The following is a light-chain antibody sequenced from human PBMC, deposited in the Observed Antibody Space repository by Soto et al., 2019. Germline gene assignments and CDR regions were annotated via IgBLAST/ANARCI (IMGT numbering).Light chain of an antibody. CDR2: EVS. V-gene: IGLV2-14*01. J-gene: IGLJ3*02. CDR1: GSDIGDYNY. CDR3: SSYISSTLM. Sequence: QSALTQPASVSGSPGQSITISCTGTGSDIGDYNYVSWYQHYPGKAPKLMIYEVSHRASGISYRFSGSKFDNTASLTISGLQAEDEADYYCSSYISSTLMFGGGTKVTVL.